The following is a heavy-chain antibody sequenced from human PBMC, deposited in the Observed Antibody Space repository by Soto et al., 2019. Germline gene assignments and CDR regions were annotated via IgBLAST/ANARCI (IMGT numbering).Heavy chain of an antibody. CDR1: GGSISSSSYH. CDR2: IYYSGST. Sequence: SETLSLTCTVSGGSISSSSYHWGWIRQPPGKGLEWIGSIYYSGSTYYNPSLKSRVTISVDTSKNQFSLKLSSVTAADTAVYYCARKRSGSKGWFDPWGQGTLVTVSS. J-gene: IGHJ5*02. D-gene: IGHD5-12*01. CDR3: ARKRSGSKGWFDP. V-gene: IGHV4-39*07.